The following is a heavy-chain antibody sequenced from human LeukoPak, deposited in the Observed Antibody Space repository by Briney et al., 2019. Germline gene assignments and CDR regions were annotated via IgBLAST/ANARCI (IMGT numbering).Heavy chain of an antibody. D-gene: IGHD1-26*01. V-gene: IGHV3-48*03. Sequence: GGSLRLSCAASGFTFSSYEMNWVRQAPGKGLEWVSYISSSGSTIYYADSVKGRFTISRDNAKNSLYLQMNSLTSEDTAVYYCARDNSVGGIAWWFDPWGQGTLVTVSS. CDR3: ARDNSVGGIAWWFDP. J-gene: IGHJ5*02. CDR1: GFTFSSYE. CDR2: ISSSGSTI.